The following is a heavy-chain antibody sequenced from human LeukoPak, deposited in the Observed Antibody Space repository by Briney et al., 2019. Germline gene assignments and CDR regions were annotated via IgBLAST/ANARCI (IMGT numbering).Heavy chain of an antibody. J-gene: IGHJ4*02. V-gene: IGHV1-18*01. CDR1: GYTFTSYG. Sequence: SVKVSCKASGYTFTSYGISWVRQAPGRGVEGMGWISAYNGNTNYAQKLQGRVTMTTDTSTSTAYMELRSLRSDDTAVYYCARGEMATMAPSDYWGQGTLVTVSS. CDR2: ISAYNGNT. D-gene: IGHD5-24*01. CDR3: ARGEMATMAPSDY.